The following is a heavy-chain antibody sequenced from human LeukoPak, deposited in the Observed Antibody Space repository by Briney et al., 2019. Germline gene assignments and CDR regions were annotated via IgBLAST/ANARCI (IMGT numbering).Heavy chain of an antibody. CDR1: GFTFSNYG. V-gene: IGHV3-30*18. CDR3: AKGGNGYNCSSVDR. CDR2: ISYDGSTK. D-gene: IGHD1-20*01. Sequence: GGSLRLSCAVSGFTFSNYGMHWVRQAPGKGLEWVALISYDGSTKYYADSVKGRITISRDNSKNTLYLQMNSLRAEDTAVYYCAKGGNGYNCSSVDRWGQGSLVTVSS. J-gene: IGHJ4*02.